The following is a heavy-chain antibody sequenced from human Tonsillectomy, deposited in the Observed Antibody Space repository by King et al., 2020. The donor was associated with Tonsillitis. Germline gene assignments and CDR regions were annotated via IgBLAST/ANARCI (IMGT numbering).Heavy chain of an antibody. J-gene: IGHJ4*02. V-gene: IGHV1-18*01. CDR3: ARDGNGGWYGDY. CDR1: GYTFTSYG. Sequence: VQLVQSGAEVKKPGASVKVSCKASGYTFTSYGISWVRQAPGQGLEWMGRISGDNGNTNYAQTFQGRVTMTTDTSTSTAYMDLRSLRSDDTAVYYCARDGNGGWYGDYWGQGALVTVSS. D-gene: IGHD6-19*01. CDR2: ISGDNGNT.